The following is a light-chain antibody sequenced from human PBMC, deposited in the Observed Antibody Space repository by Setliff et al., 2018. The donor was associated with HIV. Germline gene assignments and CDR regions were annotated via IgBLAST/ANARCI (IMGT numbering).Light chain of an antibody. CDR1: SSDIGRYNL. J-gene: IGLJ1*01. V-gene: IGLV2-23*01. CDR3: CSNTGSNTYV. Sequence: SALTQPASVPGSPGQSITISCTGTSSDIGRYNLVSWYQQYPGKAPKLMIYQATKRPSGVSNRFSGSKSGNTASLTISGLQAEDEADYYCCSNTGSNTYVFGSGTKVTVL. CDR2: QAT.